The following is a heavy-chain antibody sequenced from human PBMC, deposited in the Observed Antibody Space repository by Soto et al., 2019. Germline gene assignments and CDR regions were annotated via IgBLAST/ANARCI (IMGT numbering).Heavy chain of an antibody. CDR2: ISGSGGST. CDR1: GFTFSSYA. Sequence: EVQLLESGGGLVQPGGSLRLSCAASGFTFSSYAMSWVRQAPGKGLEWVSAISGSGGSTYYADSVKGRFTISRDNSKNTLYLQMISLRAEDTAVYYCAKLGTRMDYESSGYYCWGQGTLVTVSS. V-gene: IGHV3-23*01. D-gene: IGHD3-22*01. CDR3: AKLGTRMDYESSGYYC. J-gene: IGHJ4*02.